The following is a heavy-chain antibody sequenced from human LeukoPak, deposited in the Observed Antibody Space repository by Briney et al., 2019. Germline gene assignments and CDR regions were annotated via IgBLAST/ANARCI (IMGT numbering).Heavy chain of an antibody. CDR2: FDPEDGET. Sequence: ASVKVSCKVPGYTLTELSMHWVRQAPGKGLEWMGGFDPEDGETIYAQKFQGRVTMTEDTSTDTAYMELSSLRSEDTAVYYCATDSQGRPPYFDYWGQGTLVTVSS. J-gene: IGHJ4*02. V-gene: IGHV1-24*01. CDR3: ATDSQGRPPYFDY. D-gene: IGHD6-6*01. CDR1: GYTLTELS.